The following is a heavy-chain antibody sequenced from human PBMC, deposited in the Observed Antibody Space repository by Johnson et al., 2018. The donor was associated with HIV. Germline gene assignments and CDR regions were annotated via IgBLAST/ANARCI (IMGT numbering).Heavy chain of an antibody. J-gene: IGHJ3*02. CDR2: ISYDGSNK. V-gene: IGHV3-30*04. D-gene: IGHD1-26*01. CDR1: GFTFSSYA. CDR3: ARGGKWGIVGARGALDS. Sequence: QVQLVESGGGVVQPGRSLRLSCAASGFTFSSYAMHLVRQAPGKGLEWVAVISYDGSNKYYADSVKGRFTISRDNSKNTLYLQMNSLRAEDTAVYYCARGGKWGIVGARGALDSWGQWTMVTVSS.